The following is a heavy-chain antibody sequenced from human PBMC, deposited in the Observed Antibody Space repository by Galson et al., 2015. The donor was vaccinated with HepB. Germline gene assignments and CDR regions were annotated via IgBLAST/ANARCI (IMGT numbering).Heavy chain of an antibody. CDR3: AKNSTG. CDR2: ISGGGHST. D-gene: IGHD4-17*01. Sequence: SLRLSCAASGFNFNSYVMIWVRQAPGKGPEWVSAISGGGHSTYYADSVKGRFTISRDNSKNTLFLQMNSLRADDTAVYYCAKNSTGCGQGTLVTVSS. CDR1: GFNFNSYV. J-gene: IGHJ4*02. V-gene: IGHV3-23*01.